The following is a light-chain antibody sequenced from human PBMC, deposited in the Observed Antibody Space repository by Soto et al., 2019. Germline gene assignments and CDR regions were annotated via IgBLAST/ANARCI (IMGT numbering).Light chain of an antibody. Sequence: DIQMTQSPSSLSASVGDRVTITCQASQDISNYLNWYQQKPGKAPKLLIYDASNLETGVPSRFSGSGSGTDFTFPISRLQPEDIATYYCQQYDNLRYTFGQGTKLEIK. CDR1: QDISNY. V-gene: IGKV1-33*01. CDR2: DAS. J-gene: IGKJ2*01. CDR3: QQYDNLRYT.